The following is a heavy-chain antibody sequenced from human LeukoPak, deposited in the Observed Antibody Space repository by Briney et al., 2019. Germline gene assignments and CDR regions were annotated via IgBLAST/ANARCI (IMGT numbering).Heavy chain of an antibody. D-gene: IGHD4-11*01. V-gene: IGHV3-53*01. CDR3: AKADYSNSFDY. CDR1: GFTVSSSY. Sequence: GGSLRLSCAASGFTVSSSYMSWVRQAPGKGLEWVSVIHSGGKTYYADSVKGRFSISRDNSKNTLYLQMNSLRAQDTAVYYCAKADYSNSFDYWGQGTLVTVSS. J-gene: IGHJ4*02. CDR2: IHSGGKT.